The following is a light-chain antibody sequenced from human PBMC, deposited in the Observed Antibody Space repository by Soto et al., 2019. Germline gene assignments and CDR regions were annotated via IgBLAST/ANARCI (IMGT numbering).Light chain of an antibody. Sequence: DIQMTQSPSTLSASVGDRITITCRASQSITEWLAWYQQKPGKAPKLLIYKASSLQSGVPSRFSGSGFGTEFTLSISSRQPDDFATYYCQHYTNYPWTFGQGTKVYIK. CDR2: KAS. CDR1: QSITEW. J-gene: IGKJ1*01. V-gene: IGKV1-5*03. CDR3: QHYTNYPWT.